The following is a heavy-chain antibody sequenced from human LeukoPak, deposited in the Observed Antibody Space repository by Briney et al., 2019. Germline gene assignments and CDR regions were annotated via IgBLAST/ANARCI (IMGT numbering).Heavy chain of an antibody. V-gene: IGHV4-59*01. Sequence: SDTLSLTCTVCGGSISSYYWSWLRQPPGKGLECIGYIYYSGSTNYNPSLKSRVTISVDTSKNQFSLKMSSVTAADTAVYYCARDGQGIGWYYYYGMDVWGQGTRVTVSS. J-gene: IGHJ6*02. CDR3: ARDGQGIGWYYYYGMDV. D-gene: IGHD3-10*01. CDR1: GGSISSYY. CDR2: IYYSGST.